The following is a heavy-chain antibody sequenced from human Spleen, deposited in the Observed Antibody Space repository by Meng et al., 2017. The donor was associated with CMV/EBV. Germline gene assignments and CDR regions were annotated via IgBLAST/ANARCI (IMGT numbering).Heavy chain of an antibody. CDR3: ARYRELSDAFGF. CDR2: IGTAGDT. J-gene: IGHJ3*01. CDR1: GFTFSSYY. Sequence: GESLKIYCAASGFTFSSYYMHWVRQATGKGLEWGSAIGTAGDTYYPGSVKGRFTISRENAKNSLYLQMNSLRAGDTAVYYCARYRELSDAFGFWGQGTMVTVSS. V-gene: IGHV3-13*01. D-gene: IGHD1-26*01.